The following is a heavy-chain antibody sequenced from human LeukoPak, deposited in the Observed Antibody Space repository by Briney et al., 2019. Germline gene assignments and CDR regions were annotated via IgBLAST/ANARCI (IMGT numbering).Heavy chain of an antibody. D-gene: IGHD1-26*01. CDR1: GFTFSSYA. V-gene: IGHV3-30*18. CDR3: AKGGSGSYYRYYFDC. Sequence: GGSLRLSCAASGFTFSSYAMHWVRQAPGKGLEWVALISYDVSNKYYADSVKGRFTISRDNSKNTLYLQMDSLRAEDTAVYYCAKGGSGSYYRYYFDCWGQGTLVTVSS. CDR2: ISYDVSNK. J-gene: IGHJ4*02.